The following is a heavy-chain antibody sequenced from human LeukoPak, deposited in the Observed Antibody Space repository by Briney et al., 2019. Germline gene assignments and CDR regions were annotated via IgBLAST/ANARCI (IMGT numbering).Heavy chain of an antibody. J-gene: IGHJ4*02. D-gene: IGHD5-12*01. CDR1: GYTFTSYD. CDR3: ARDPGGYDSGYFDY. CDR2: MNSNSGNT. V-gene: IGHV1-8*01. Sequence: GASVKVSCKASGYTFTSYDINWVRQATGQGLEWMGWMNSNSGNTGYAQKFQGRVTMTRNTSISTAYMELSSLRSDDTAVYYCARDPGGYDSGYFDYWGPGTLVTVSS.